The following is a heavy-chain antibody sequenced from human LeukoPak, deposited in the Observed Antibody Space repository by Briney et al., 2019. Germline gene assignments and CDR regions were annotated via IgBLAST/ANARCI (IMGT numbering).Heavy chain of an antibody. J-gene: IGHJ4*02. Sequence: GASVKVSCKASGYTFTSYYMHWVRQAPGQGLEWMGIINPSGGGTTYAQKFQGRVTMTWDMSTSTVYMELSSLRSEDTAVYYCARVAHDSGYYFAYWGQGTLVTVSS. CDR2: INPSGGGT. CDR3: ARVAHDSGYYFAY. D-gene: IGHD3-22*01. CDR1: GYTFTSYY. V-gene: IGHV1-46*01.